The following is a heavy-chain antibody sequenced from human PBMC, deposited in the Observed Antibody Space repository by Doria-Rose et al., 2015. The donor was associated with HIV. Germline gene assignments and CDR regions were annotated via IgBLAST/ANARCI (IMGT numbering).Heavy chain of an antibody. CDR2: TFSDDER. D-gene: IGHD6-13*01. Sequence: SGPVLVKPTETLTLTCTVSGVSLSSPGMGVSWIRQPPGKALEWLAHTFSDDERSYKTSLKSRLTISRGTSKSQVVLTMTDMGPVDTATYYCARIKSSRWYHKYYFDFWGQGTLVIVSA. CDR3: ARIKSSRWYHKYYFDF. V-gene: IGHV2-26*01. CDR1: GVSLSSPGMG. J-gene: IGHJ4*02.